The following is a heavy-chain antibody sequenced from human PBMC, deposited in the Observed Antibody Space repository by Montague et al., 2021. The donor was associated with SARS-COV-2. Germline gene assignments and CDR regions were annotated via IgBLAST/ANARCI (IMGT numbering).Heavy chain of an antibody. V-gene: IGHV4-39*07. CDR2: IYYTGST. J-gene: IGHJ6*02. D-gene: IGHD5-12*01. CDR3: ARGGGRLQYSYYYGMDV. CDR1: GGSISSSSYF. Sequence: SETLSLTCTVSGGSISSSSYFWGWIRQPPGKGLEWIGSIYYTGSTDYNPSLESRATLSIDTSKNEFSLKLTSVTAADTAVYYCARGGGRLQYSYYYGMDVWGQGTTVTVSS.